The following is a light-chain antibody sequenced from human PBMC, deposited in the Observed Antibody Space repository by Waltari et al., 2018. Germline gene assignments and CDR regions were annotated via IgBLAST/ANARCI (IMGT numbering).Light chain of an antibody. Sequence: DIQMTPSPSPLSASVGDGVTIPCQASQDIANYLNCYQQKPGKAPKLLVYDASNLHSGVPSRFSGSGSGTHFTFTITGLQPEDIATYYCQQHDHLPFTFGPGTKVDIK. J-gene: IGKJ3*01. CDR3: QQHDHLPFT. V-gene: IGKV1-33*01. CDR1: QDIANY. CDR2: DAS.